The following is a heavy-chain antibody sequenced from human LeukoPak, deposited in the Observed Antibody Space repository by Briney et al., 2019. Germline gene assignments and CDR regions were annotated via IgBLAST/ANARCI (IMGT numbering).Heavy chain of an antibody. V-gene: IGHV4-38-2*02. CDR1: GYSISSGYY. J-gene: IGHJ6*03. Sequence: SETLSLTCTVSGYSISSGYYWGWIRQPPGKELEWIGSIYHSGSTYYNRSLKSRVTISVGTSKSQFSLKLSSVTAADTAVYYCARRGRMTPTDYFYYMDVWGKGTMVTVSS. CDR3: ARRGRMTPTDYFYYMDV. D-gene: IGHD3-16*01. CDR2: IYHSGST.